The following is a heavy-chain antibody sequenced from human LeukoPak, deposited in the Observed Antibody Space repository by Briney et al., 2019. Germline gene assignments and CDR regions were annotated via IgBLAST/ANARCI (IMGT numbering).Heavy chain of an antibody. Sequence: PGGSVRLSRATCGFMFSNYAMSRVRLNPGKGPEWLSAIRGNGGTTYDADSVKGRFTISRDNSKNTLYLQMSGLRPEDTALYYCTGVWGPSSAWPWAFEYWGQGTLVTVSS. CDR3: TGVWGPSSAWPWAFEY. CDR2: IRGNGGTT. D-gene: IGHD6-13*01. CDR1: GFMFSNYA. J-gene: IGHJ4*02. V-gene: IGHV3-23*01.